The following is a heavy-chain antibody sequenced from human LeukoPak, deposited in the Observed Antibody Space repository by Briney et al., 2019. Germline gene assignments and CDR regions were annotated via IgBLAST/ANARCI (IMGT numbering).Heavy chain of an antibody. CDR3: ARELVSDTAMVYPLDY. CDR1: GGTFSSYA. J-gene: IGHJ4*02. V-gene: IGHV1-69*13. CDR2: IIPIFGTA. Sequence: ASVKVSCKASGGTFSSYAISWVRQAPGQGLEWMGGIIPIFGTANYAQKFQGTVTITADESTSTAYMELSSLRSEDTAVYYCARELVSDTAMVYPLDYWGQGTLVTVSS. D-gene: IGHD5-18*01.